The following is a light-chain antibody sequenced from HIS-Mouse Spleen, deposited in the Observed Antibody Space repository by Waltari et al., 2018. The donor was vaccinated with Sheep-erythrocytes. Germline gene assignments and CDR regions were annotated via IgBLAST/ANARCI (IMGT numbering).Light chain of an antibody. Sequence: DIQMTQSPSSLSASVGDRVTITWRASQSISSYLNWYQQKPWKAPKLLISAASSLQSGVPSRFRGGVSGTDFTLTISSLQPEEFASYYCQQSYSTPQFTFGPGTKVDIK. CDR3: QQSYSTPQFT. J-gene: IGKJ3*01. CDR1: QSISSY. V-gene: IGKV1-39*01. CDR2: AAS.